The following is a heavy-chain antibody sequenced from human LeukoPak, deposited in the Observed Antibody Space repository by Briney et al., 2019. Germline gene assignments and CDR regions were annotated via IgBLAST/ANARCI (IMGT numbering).Heavy chain of an antibody. CDR3: TTDRTAMTGEKVY. CDR2: IKGKTDGGTT. V-gene: IGHV3-15*01. D-gene: IGHD5-18*01. J-gene: IGHJ4*02. CDR1: GFTFSNAW. Sequence: PGGSLRLSCAASGFTFSNAWMSWVRQAPGKGLEWVGRIKGKTDGGTTDYAAPVKGRFTISRNDSKNTLYLQMNSLKTEDTAVYYCTTDRTAMTGEKVYWGQGTLVTVSS.